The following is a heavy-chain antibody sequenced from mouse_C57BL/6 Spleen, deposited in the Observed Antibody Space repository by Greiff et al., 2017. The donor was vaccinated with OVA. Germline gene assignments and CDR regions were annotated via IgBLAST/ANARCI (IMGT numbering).Heavy chain of an antibody. V-gene: IGHV5-16*01. CDR3: ARDNRYAMDY. Sequence: EVKVVESEGGLVQPGSSMKLSCTASGFTFSDYYMAWVRQVPEKGLEWVANINYDGSSTYYLDSLKSRFIISRDNAKNILYLQMSSLKSEDTATYYCARDNRYAMDYWGQGTSVTVSS. J-gene: IGHJ4*01. CDR1: GFTFSDYY. CDR2: INYDGSST.